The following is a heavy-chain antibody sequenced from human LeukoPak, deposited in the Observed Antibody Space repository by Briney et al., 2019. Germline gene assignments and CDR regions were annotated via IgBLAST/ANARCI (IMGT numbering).Heavy chain of an antibody. J-gene: IGHJ3*02. CDR3: AREISWSRGAFGI. Sequence: PSETLSLTCAVYGGSFSGYYWSWVRQPPGKGPEWIGEINHRGSTNYNPSLKSRVTISVDTSKNQFSLKLNSVTAADTAVYYCAREISWSRGAFGIWGQGTMVTVSS. D-gene: IGHD6-13*01. V-gene: IGHV4-34*01. CDR1: GGSFSGYY. CDR2: INHRGST.